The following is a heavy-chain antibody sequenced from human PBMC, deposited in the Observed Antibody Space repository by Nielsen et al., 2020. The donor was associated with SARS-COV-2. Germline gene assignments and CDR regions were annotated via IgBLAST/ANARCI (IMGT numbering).Heavy chain of an antibody. Sequence: ASVKVSCKASGYTFTSYYMHWVRQAPGQGLEWMGIINPSGGSTSYAQKFQGRVTMTRDTSTSTVYMELSSLRSEDTAVYYCARDFVYRGSGSYYNAYWGQGTLVTVSS. CDR1: GYTFTSYY. D-gene: IGHD3-10*01. J-gene: IGHJ4*02. V-gene: IGHV1-46*01. CDR3: ARDFVYRGSGSYYNAY. CDR2: INPSGGST.